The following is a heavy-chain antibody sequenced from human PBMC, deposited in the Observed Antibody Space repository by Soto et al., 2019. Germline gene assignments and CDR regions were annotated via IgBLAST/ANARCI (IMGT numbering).Heavy chain of an antibody. J-gene: IGHJ3*02. CDR1: GYTFTSYG. V-gene: IGHV1-18*01. D-gene: IGHD6-13*01. CDR3: AREGWQLVPTRGAFDI. Sequence: GASVKVSCKASGYTFTSYGISWVRQAPGQGLEWMGWISAYNGNTNYAQKLQGRVTMTTDTSTSTAYMELRSLRSDDTAVYYCAREGWQLVPTRGAFDIWGQGTMVTVSS. CDR2: ISAYNGNT.